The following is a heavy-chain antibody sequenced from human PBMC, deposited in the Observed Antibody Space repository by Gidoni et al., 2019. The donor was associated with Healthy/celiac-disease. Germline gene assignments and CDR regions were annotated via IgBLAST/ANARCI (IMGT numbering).Heavy chain of an antibody. V-gene: IGHV3-15*01. Sequence: EVQLVESGGGLVKPGGSLSLSCAASGFTFSNAWMGWVRQAPGKGLEWVGRIKSKTDGGSTDDAAPVKGRFTISRDDSKNTLYLQMNSLKTEDTAVYYCTTDPAKLSTYAFDIWGQGTMVTVSS. J-gene: IGHJ3*02. D-gene: IGHD1-7*01. CDR1: GFTFSNAW. CDR3: TTDPAKLSTYAFDI. CDR2: IKSKTDGGST.